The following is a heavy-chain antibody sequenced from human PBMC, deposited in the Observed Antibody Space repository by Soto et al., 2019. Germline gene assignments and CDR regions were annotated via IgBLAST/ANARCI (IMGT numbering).Heavy chain of an antibody. CDR2: ISDTGGST. V-gene: IGHV3-64D*06. Sequence: GGSLRLSCSASGFTFNKYAMHWVRQAPGTGLQYVSGISDTGGSTFHADSVKGRFTISRDDSKDTLFLQMSSLRAEDTAVYYCARDRADIVVSAAVRENWFDSWGQGTLVTVSS. J-gene: IGHJ5*01. CDR1: GFTFNKYA. D-gene: IGHD2-15*01. CDR3: ARDRADIVVSAAVRENWFDS.